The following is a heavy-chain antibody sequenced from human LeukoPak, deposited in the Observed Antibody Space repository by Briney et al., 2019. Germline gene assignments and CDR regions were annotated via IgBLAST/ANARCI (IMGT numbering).Heavy chain of an antibody. CDR3: AKDISGYYSFDY. V-gene: IGHV3-30*04. CDR1: GFTFSSYA. D-gene: IGHD3-22*01. Sequence: PGRSLRLSCGASGFTFSSYAMHWVRQAPGKGLEWGAVIWYDGSNKYYADSVKGRFTISKDNSKNTLYLQMNSLRAEDTALYYCAKDISGYYSFDYWGQGNLVTVSP. CDR2: IWYDGSNK. J-gene: IGHJ4*02.